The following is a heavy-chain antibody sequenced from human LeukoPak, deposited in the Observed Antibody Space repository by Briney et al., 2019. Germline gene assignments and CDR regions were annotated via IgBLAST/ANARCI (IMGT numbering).Heavy chain of an antibody. CDR3: ARQRREKYYYGSGSYDFDY. CDR1: GYSSTSYW. J-gene: IGHJ4*02. CDR2: IYPSDSDT. V-gene: IGHV5-51*01. Sequence: AESLNFSCTGSGYSSTSYWIGWVRPTRGKGLEWMGIIYPSDSDTRYSPPFQGQVTTSVDKSISTAYRQGSSLKASDTAMYYCARQRREKYYYGSGSYDFDYWGQGTLVTVSS. D-gene: IGHD3-10*01.